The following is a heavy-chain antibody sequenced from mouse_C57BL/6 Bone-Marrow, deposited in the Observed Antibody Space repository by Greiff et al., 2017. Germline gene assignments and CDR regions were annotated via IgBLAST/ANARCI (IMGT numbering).Heavy chain of an antibody. V-gene: IGHV1-64*01. Sequence: VQLQQPGAELVKPGASVKLSCKASGYTFTSYWMHWVKQRPGQGLEWIGMIHPNSGSTNYNEKFKSKATLTVDKSSSTAYMQLSSLTSEDSAVYYCARKGGSGNGRGFDYWGQGTTLTVSS. D-gene: IGHD3-2*02. CDR2: IHPNSGST. CDR3: ARKGGSGNGRGFDY. CDR1: GYTFTSYW. J-gene: IGHJ2*01.